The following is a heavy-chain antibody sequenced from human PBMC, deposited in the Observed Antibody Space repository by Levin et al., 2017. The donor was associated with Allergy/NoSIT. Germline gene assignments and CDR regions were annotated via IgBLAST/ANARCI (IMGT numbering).Heavy chain of an antibody. V-gene: IGHV3-21*01. D-gene: IGHD3-3*01. CDR2: ISSSSNQR. Sequence: PGGSLRLSCAASGFTFNKYSMNWVRQAPGKGLEWVSSISSSSNQRRYSDSLKGRFTISRDNAKNSLFLQINTVRAEDTAVYYCAREGRSGYDALDYWGQGTLVTVSS. CDR1: GFTFNKYS. CDR3: AREGRSGYDALDY. J-gene: IGHJ4*02.